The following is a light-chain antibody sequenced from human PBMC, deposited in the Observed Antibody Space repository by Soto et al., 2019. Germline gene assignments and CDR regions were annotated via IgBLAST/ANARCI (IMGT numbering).Light chain of an antibody. CDR2: KVS. Sequence: QSALTQPASVSGSPGQSITISCTGTSSDVGGYNYVSWYQQYPGRVPKLLIYKVSNRPSGVSNRFSGSKSGNTASLTISGLQAEDEADYFCTSPTPFSLYVFGTGTRVTVL. V-gene: IGLV2-14*01. CDR1: SSDVGGYNY. J-gene: IGLJ1*01. CDR3: TSPTPFSLYV.